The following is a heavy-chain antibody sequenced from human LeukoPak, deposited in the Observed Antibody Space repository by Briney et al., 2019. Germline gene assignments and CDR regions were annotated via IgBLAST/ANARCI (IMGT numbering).Heavy chain of an antibody. Sequence: SETLSLTCAVYGGSFSGYYWSWIRQPPGKGLEWIGEINHSGSTNYNPSLKSRVTISVDTSKNQFSLKLSSVTAADTAVYYCARFGYSSSESDYWGQGTLVTVSS. CDR3: ARFGYSSSESDY. CDR1: GGSFSGYY. D-gene: IGHD6-13*01. J-gene: IGHJ4*02. V-gene: IGHV4-34*01. CDR2: INHSGST.